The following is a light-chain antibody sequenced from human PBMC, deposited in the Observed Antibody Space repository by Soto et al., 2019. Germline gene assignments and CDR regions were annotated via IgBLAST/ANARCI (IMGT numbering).Light chain of an antibody. CDR1: QSVDIN. V-gene: IGKV3-15*01. Sequence: EILRTQSPVPLSAAPGERVTLSFRAIQSVDINLAWYQQKPGQAPRLLISEASTRASDIPSRFSGSGSGTDFSLTISSLQSEDFAIYFCQQYSKWPPRYTFGQGTKVDIK. CDR2: EAS. J-gene: IGKJ2*01. CDR3: QQYSKWPPRYT.